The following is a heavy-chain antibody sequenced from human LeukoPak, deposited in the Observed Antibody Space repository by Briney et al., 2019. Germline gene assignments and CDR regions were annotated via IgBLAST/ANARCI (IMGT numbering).Heavy chain of an antibody. J-gene: IGHJ4*02. CDR3: ARGGGYYDSSGYPFDY. Sequence: PSETLSLTCTVSGGSISSYYWSWIRQPAGKGLEWIGRIYTSGSTNYNPSLKSRVTMSVDTSKNQFFLKLSSVTAADTAVYYCARGGGYYDSSGYPFDYWGQGTLVTVSS. D-gene: IGHD3-22*01. CDR1: GGSISSYY. CDR2: IYTSGST. V-gene: IGHV4-4*07.